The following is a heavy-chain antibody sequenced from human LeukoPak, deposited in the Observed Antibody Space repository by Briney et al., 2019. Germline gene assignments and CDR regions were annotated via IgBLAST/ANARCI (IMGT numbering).Heavy chain of an antibody. D-gene: IGHD1-26*01. Sequence: RTGGSLRLSCAASGFTFSSYGMHWVRQAPGKGLEWMAVIWYGGSNKYYADSVKGRFTISRDNSKNTLYLQMNSLRAEDTAVYYCARDIGHDYGDYWGQGTLVTVSS. J-gene: IGHJ4*02. CDR1: GFTFSSYG. CDR2: IWYGGSNK. V-gene: IGHV3-33*08. CDR3: ARDIGHDYGDY.